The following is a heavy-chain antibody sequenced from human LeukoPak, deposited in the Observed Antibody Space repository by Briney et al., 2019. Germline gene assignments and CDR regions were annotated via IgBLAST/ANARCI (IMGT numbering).Heavy chain of an antibody. J-gene: IGHJ4*02. V-gene: IGHV3-23*01. CDR3: ASSDFWSGGTRTDY. CDR2: ISGSGGST. D-gene: IGHD3-3*01. Sequence: GGSLRLSCAASGLTFSSYAMSWVRQAPGKGLEWVSAISGSGGSTYYADSVKGRFTISRDNSKNTLYLQMNSLRAEDTAVYYCASSDFWSGGTRTDYWGQGTLVTVSS. CDR1: GLTFSSYA.